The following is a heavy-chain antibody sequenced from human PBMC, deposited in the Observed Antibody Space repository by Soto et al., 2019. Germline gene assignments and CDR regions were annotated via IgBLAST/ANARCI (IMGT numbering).Heavy chain of an antibody. Sequence: GVLRLSCAASGFTFSSYAMSWVRQAPGKGLEWVSAISGSGGSTYYADSVKGRFTISRDNSKNTLYLQMNSLRAEDTAVYYCAKGVGATPDAFDIWGQGTMVTVSS. CDR3: AKGVGATPDAFDI. CDR1: GFTFSSYA. V-gene: IGHV3-23*01. J-gene: IGHJ3*02. CDR2: ISGSGGST. D-gene: IGHD1-26*01.